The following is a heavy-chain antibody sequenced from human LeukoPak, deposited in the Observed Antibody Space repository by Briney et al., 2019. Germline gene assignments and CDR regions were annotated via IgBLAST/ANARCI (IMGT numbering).Heavy chain of an antibody. D-gene: IGHD6-19*01. V-gene: IGHV3-30*18. CDR2: ISYDGSNK. Sequence: GRSLRLSCAASGFTFSSYGMHWVRQAPGKGLEWVAVISYDGSNKYYADSVKGRFTISRDNSKNTLYLQMNSLRAEDTAVYYCAKGSGIAVAGTWFDPWGQGTLVTVSS. CDR3: AKGSGIAVAGTWFDP. J-gene: IGHJ5*02. CDR1: GFTFSSYG.